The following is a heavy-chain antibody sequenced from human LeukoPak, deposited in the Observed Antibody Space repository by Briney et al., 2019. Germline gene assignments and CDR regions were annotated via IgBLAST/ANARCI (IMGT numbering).Heavy chain of an antibody. D-gene: IGHD1-26*01. CDR1: GGSITSGGYY. Sequence: SETLSLTCTVSGGSITSGGYYWSWIRQPPGKGLEWIGYIYHSGDTYYNPSLKSPVTISMDRSKNQFSLKLNSVTAADTAVYYCARDDGSTGVDHWGQGTLVTVSS. V-gene: IGHV4-30-2*01. CDR2: IYHSGDT. CDR3: ARDDGSTGVDH. J-gene: IGHJ4*02.